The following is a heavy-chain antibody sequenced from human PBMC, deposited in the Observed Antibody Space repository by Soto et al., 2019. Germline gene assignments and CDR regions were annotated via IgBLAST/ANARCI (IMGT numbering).Heavy chain of an antibody. V-gene: IGHV4-31*03. J-gene: IGHJ2*01. CDR3: AIGHCFSSSCSYLDL. CDR1: GGSIDSDGSY. D-gene: IGHD2-2*01. Sequence: QVQLQESGPGLVKPSQTLSLTCTVSGGSIDSDGSYWSWIRQSPGEGLEWLGSIYYSGTTYYNPSLKSRVSISLDTSKNQCSLKLSSVPAADTAIYYCAIGHCFSSSCSYLDLWGRGTLVTVSS. CDR2: IYYSGTT.